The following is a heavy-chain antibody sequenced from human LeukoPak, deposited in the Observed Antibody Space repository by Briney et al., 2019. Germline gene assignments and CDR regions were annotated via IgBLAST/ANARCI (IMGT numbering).Heavy chain of an antibody. CDR2: ISYDGSNK. D-gene: IGHD3-16*01. CDR3: ARSLFYREGGVTFDY. CDR1: GFTFSSYG. Sequence: GGSLRLSCAASGFTFSSYGMHWVRQAPGKGLAWVAVISYDGSNKYYADSVKGRFTISRDNSKNTLYLQMNSLRAEDTAVYYCARSLFYREGGVTFDYWGQGTLVTVSS. V-gene: IGHV3-30*03. J-gene: IGHJ4*02.